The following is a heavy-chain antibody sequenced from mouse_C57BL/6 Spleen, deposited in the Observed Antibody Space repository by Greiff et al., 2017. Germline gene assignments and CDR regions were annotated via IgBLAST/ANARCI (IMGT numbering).Heavy chain of an antibody. CDR2: IDPSDSET. CDR3: ARAPYYRNPARFAY. CDR1: GDTFTSHW. J-gene: IGHJ3*01. D-gene: IGHD1-1*01. V-gene: IGHV1-52*01. Sequence: VKLQQPVAELARPGSSVKLSCNASGDTFTSHWMPLVKQRPIQGLEWIGNIDPSDSETQYNQQLKDKATLTVNNSSSTAYMQLSRLTSVDSAVYYCARAPYYRNPARFAYWGHLPLVTVFA.